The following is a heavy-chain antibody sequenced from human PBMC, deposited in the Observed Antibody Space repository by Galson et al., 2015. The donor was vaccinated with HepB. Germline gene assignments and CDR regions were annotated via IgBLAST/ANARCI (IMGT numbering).Heavy chain of an antibody. CDR2: ISYDGSNK. CDR3: ARPNTVTKGPLDY. D-gene: IGHD4-17*01. CDR1: GFTFSNYA. J-gene: IGHJ4*02. V-gene: IGHV3-30-3*01. Sequence: SLRLSCAASGFTFSNYAMHWVRQAPGKGLEWVAVISYDGSNKYYADSVKGRFTISRDDSKNTLYLQMNSLRAEDTAVYYCARPNTVTKGPLDYWGQGTLVTVSS.